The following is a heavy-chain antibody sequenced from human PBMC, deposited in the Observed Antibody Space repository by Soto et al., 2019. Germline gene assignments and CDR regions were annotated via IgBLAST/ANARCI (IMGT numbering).Heavy chain of an antibody. CDR2: IKSKTDGGTT. CDR3: TTDLIQLWQNPYNRFDP. Sequence: GSLRLSCAASGFTFSNAWMSWVRQAPGKGLEWVGRIKSKTDGGTTDYAAPVKGRFTISRDDSKNTLYLQMNSLKTEDTAVYYCTTDLIQLWQNPYNRFDPWGQGTLVTVSS. V-gene: IGHV3-15*01. D-gene: IGHD5-18*01. CDR1: GFTFSNAW. J-gene: IGHJ5*02.